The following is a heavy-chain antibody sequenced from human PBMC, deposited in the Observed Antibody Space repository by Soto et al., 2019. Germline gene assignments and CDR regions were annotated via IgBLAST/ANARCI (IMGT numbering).Heavy chain of an antibody. D-gene: IGHD1-7*01. J-gene: IGHJ3*02. Sequence: GGSLRLSCAASGFTFSSYAMSWVRQAPGKGLEWVSHITGSGGVTYYADSVKGRFTISRDTSSNTLYLQMNSLRAEDTALYYCAKCLQIHWNYDAYHIWGQGTMVTVSS. CDR2: ITGSGGVT. CDR1: GFTFSSYA. CDR3: AKCLQIHWNYDAYHI. V-gene: IGHV3-23*01.